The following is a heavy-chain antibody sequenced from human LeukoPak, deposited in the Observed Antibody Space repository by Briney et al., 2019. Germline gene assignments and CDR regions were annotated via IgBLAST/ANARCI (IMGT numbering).Heavy chain of an antibody. V-gene: IGHV4-59*01. CDR2: IYYRGST. Sequence: SETLSLTCTGSGGSISGYYWSWIRQPPGKGLEWIGYIYYRGSTNYNPSLKSRVTISVDMSKNQFSLKLNSMTAADTAVYYCARGTWRRNGFDPWGQGTLVTVSS. CDR1: GGSISGYY. J-gene: IGHJ5*02. D-gene: IGHD3-3*01. CDR3: ARGTWRRNGFDP.